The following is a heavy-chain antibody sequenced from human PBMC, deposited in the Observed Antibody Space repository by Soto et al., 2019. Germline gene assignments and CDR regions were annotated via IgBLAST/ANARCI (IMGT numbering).Heavy chain of an antibody. J-gene: IGHJ4*02. CDR2: IYWDDDK. Sequence: QITLKESGPTLVKPTQTLTLTCTFSGFSLSTSGGGVGWIRQPPGKALEWLALIYWDDDKRYSPSLKSRLTTTKDTSKNQVVLTMTNMDPVDTATYYCAQFTVADYFDYWGQGTLVTVSS. CDR1: GFSLSTSGGG. D-gene: IGHD4-4*01. CDR3: AQFTVADYFDY. V-gene: IGHV2-5*02.